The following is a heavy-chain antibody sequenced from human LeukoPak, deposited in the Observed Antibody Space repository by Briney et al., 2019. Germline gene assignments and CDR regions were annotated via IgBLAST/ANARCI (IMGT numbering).Heavy chain of an antibody. Sequence: GGSLRLSCAASGFTFSSYWMTWVRQAPGKGPEFVANIKQDGSEKKYVDSLKGRFTISRDNAKNSVFLQINSLRVEDTAVCYCAREDGYNTMNHWGQGTLVTVSS. CDR2: IKQDGSEK. J-gene: IGHJ5*02. CDR3: AREDGYNTMNH. D-gene: IGHD5-24*01. CDR1: GFTFSSYW. V-gene: IGHV3-7*01.